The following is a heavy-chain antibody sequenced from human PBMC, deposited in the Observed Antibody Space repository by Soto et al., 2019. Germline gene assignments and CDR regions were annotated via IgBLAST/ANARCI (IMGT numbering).Heavy chain of an antibody. Sequence: PSETLSLTCTVSGASTSAYYWNWIRQAPGKGPEWIGYTYYTGKTNYSPSLKGRVTISADRSKNQFSLQLTSVTAADTAMYYCAARSGRNYFGMDIWGQGTTVTV. V-gene: IGHV4-59*12. CDR2: TYYTGKT. CDR1: GASTSAYY. J-gene: IGHJ6*02. D-gene: IGHD3-10*01. CDR3: AARSGRNYFGMDI.